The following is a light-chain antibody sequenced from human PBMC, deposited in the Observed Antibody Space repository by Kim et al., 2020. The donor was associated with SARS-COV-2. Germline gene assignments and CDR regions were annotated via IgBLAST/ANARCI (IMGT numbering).Light chain of an antibody. CDR1: DSDVGIFTL. Sequence: HSFTTSSPGPDSDVGIFTLVSCYLQPPGIVPILMISEVSTRPSGVPDRFSVSKSGNPASLTISVLQAEDEADYSCSSYTTSSPVVFGGGTKRTVL. CDR2: EVS. J-gene: IGLJ3*02. CDR3: SSYTTSSPVV. V-gene: IGLV2-18*02.